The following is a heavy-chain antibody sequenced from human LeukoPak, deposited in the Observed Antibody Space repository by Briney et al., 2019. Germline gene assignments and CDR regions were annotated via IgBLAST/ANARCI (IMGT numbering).Heavy chain of an antibody. J-gene: IGHJ3*02. Sequence: HPGGSLRLSCAASGFTFSSYALSWVRQTPGKGLEWVSTISGSGGSTYYADSMKGRFTISRDNSKNTLYLQMNSLRADDTAVYYCARAWGSSRNAFDIWGQGTMVTVSS. CDR3: ARAWGSSRNAFDI. CDR2: ISGSGGST. CDR1: GFTFSSYA. D-gene: IGHD3-16*01. V-gene: IGHV3-23*01.